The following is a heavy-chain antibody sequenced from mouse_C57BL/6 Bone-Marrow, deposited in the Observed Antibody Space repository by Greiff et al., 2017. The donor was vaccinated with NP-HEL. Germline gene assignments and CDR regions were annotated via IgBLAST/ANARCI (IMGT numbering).Heavy chain of an antibody. J-gene: IGHJ1*03. CDR3: ARDNLGPCYFDV. D-gene: IGHD4-1*01. CDR2: ISSGSSTI. CDR1: GFTFSDYG. Sequence: EVQGVESGGGLVKPGGSLKLSCAASGFTFSDYGMHWVRQAPEKGLEWVAYISSGSSTIYYADTVKGRFTISRDNAKNTLFLHMTSLRSEDTAMYYCARDNLGPCYFDVWGTGTTVTVSS. V-gene: IGHV5-17*01.